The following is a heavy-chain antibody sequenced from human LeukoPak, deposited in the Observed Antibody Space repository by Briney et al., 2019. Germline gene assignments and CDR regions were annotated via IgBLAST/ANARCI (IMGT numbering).Heavy chain of an antibody. J-gene: IGHJ4*02. CDR3: ARDNKWSSDY. CDR1: GYRFGSHH. D-gene: IGHD2-15*01. Sequence: ASVKVSCKASGYRFGSHHIHLGRQAPGQGLEWMGITYFNSDSATYAQKFQGRVSMTRDTSTSTVYLDLSSLTYEDTAVYYCARDNKWSSDYWGQGTLVTVSS. CDR2: TYFNSDSA. V-gene: IGHV1-46*01.